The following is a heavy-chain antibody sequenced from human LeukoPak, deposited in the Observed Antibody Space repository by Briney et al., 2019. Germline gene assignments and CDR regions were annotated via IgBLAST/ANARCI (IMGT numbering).Heavy chain of an antibody. CDR1: GYTFTSYD. Sequence: ASVKVSCKASGYTFTSYDINWVRQATGQGLEWMGWMNPNSGNTGYAQKFQGRVTMTRNTSISTAYMVLSSLRSEDTAVYYCAREPGIAVAGMGAFDIWGQGTMVTVSS. V-gene: IGHV1-8*01. D-gene: IGHD6-19*01. J-gene: IGHJ3*02. CDR2: MNPNSGNT. CDR3: AREPGIAVAGMGAFDI.